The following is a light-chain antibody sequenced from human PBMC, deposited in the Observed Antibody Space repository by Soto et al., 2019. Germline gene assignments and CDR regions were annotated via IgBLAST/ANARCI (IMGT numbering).Light chain of an antibody. J-gene: IGKJ1*01. Sequence: EIVMTQSPATLSVSPGERATLSCRASQDVGSKLAWYQQKPGQAPRLLIYGATTRATGIPARFSGSGSGTQFTLTISSLQSEDFAVYYCQQCNDSPRTFGQGTKVDI. CDR1: QDVGSK. V-gene: IGKV3-15*01. CDR2: GAT. CDR3: QQCNDSPRT.